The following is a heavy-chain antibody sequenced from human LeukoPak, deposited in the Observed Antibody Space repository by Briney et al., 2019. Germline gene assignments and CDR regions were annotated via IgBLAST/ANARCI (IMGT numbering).Heavy chain of an antibody. D-gene: IGHD5-18*01. CDR1: GLPIADFA. CDR3: ARDFRRGYSYAVAFDY. CDR2: ISGDGVST. Sequence: GGSLRLSCVASGLPIADFAMHWVRQAPGKGLEWVSLISGDGVSTFYADSVKGRFSISRDNSKNSLSLEMNSLRAEDTAVYYCARDFRRGYSYAVAFDYWGQGTLVTVSS. V-gene: IGHV3-43*02. J-gene: IGHJ4*02.